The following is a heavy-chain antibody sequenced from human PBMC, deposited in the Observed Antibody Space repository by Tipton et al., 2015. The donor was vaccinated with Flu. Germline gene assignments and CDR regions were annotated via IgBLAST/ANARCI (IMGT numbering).Heavy chain of an antibody. Sequence: TLSLTCGVSGDSIRSSNYYWGWIRQPPGKGLEWIGNTFHSGNTYLNPSLKSRVTISIDTSKNEFSLKLNSVTAADTALYYCAREGESYYDSNGYFDYWGQGTLVTVSS. CDR3: AREGESYYDSNGYFDY. J-gene: IGHJ4*02. V-gene: IGHV4-38-2*02. CDR2: TFHSGNT. D-gene: IGHD3-22*01. CDR1: GDSIRSSNYY.